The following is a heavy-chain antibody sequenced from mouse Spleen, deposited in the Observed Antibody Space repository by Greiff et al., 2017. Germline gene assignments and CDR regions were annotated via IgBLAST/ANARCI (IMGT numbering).Heavy chain of an antibody. J-gene: IGHJ1*01. CDR1: GYTFTDYW. Sequence: VQLQQPGAELVMPGASVKMSCKASGYTFTDYWMHWVKQRPGQGLEWIGAIDTSDSYTSYNQKFKGKATLTVDESSSTAYMQLSSLTSEDSAVYYCASFSYYYGSGWYFDVWGAGTTVTVSS. D-gene: IGHD1-1*01. V-gene: IGHV1-69*01. CDR3: ASFSYYYGSGWYFDV. CDR2: IDTSDSYT.